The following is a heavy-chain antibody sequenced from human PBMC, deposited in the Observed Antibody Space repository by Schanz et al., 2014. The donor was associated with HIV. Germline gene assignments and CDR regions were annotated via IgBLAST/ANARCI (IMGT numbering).Heavy chain of an antibody. J-gene: IGHJ6*02. CDR3: ARTTIAAPGTEYYYGMDV. CDR2: ISYDGSNE. V-gene: IGHV3-30*03. CDR1: GFTFSDYY. D-gene: IGHD6-13*01. Sequence: QVQLVESGGGLVKPGGSLRLSCAASGFTFSDYYMSWIRQAPGMGLECVAVISYDGSNEYYADSVKGRFTISRDNSKNTLFLQMNSLRAEDTAVYYCARTTIAAPGTEYYYGMDVWGQGTTVTVSS.